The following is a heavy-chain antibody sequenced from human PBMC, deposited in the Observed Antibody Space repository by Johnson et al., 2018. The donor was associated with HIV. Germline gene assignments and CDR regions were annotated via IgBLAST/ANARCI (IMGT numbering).Heavy chain of an antibody. CDR2: ISYDGSNK. J-gene: IGHJ3*01. CDR3: AKFGCSGCLSV. Sequence: QVQLVESGGGVVRPGRSLRLSCAASGFTFSSYGMHWVRQAPGKGLEWVAVISYDGSNKYYADSVKGRFTISRENAKNSLYLQMNSLRAEDTAVYYCAKFGCSGCLSVWGQGTMVTVSS. D-gene: IGHD2-15*01. V-gene: IGHV3-30*18. CDR1: GFTFSSYG.